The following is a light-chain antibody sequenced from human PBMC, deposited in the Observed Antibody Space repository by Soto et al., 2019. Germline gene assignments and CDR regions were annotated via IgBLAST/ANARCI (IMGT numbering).Light chain of an antibody. Sequence: QSVLTQPPSASGTPGQIVAISCYGSSSNIGSNTVTWYQQLPGRAPKLLIYSTSQRSSGVPGRFSGSKSGASASLSISGLPYEDEADYYFAAWDDRLHFYVFGKGTKVT. CDR3: AAWDDRLHFYV. V-gene: IGLV1-44*01. CDR2: STS. CDR1: SSNIGSNT. J-gene: IGLJ1*01.